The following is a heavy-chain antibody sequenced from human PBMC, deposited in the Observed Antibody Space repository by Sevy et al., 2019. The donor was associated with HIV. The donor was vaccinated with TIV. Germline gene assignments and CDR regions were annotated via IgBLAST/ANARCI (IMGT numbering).Heavy chain of an antibody. D-gene: IGHD3-10*01. CDR2: INQDGGDK. J-gene: IGHJ5*02. CDR1: GFTFIGYW. CDR3: VRDITFGELGNWFDP. Sequence: GGSLRLSCAASGFTFIGYWMSWVRQAPGKGLEGLPNINQDGGDKYYVDSVKGRFTISRDNAKNSLYLQMNSLRAEDTALYYCVRDITFGELGNWFDPWGQGTLVTVSS. V-gene: IGHV3-7*01.